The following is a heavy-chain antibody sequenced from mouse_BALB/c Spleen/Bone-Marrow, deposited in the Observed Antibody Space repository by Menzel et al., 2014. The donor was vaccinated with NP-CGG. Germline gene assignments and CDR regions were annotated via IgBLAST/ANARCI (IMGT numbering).Heavy chain of an antibody. CDR3: TRIYYYGSSYDWYFDV. CDR1: GLTFSNYW. CDR2: IRLKSNNYAT. D-gene: IGHD1-1*01. V-gene: IGHV6-6*02. Sequence: VQLKESGGGLVQPGGSMKLSCVASGLTFSNYWMNWVRPSPEKGLEWVAEIRLKSNNYATYYAESVKGRFTIPRDDSRSSVYLQMNNLRAEDTGIYYCTRIYYYGSSYDWYFDVWGAGTTVTVSS. J-gene: IGHJ1*01.